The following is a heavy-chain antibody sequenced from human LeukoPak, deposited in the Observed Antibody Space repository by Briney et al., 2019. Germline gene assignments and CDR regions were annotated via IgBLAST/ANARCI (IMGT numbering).Heavy chain of an antibody. CDR3: ARSRQMQLWLEFVY. CDR1: GGSISSYY. D-gene: IGHD5-18*01. V-gene: IGHV4-4*07. J-gene: IGHJ4*02. Sequence: SETLPLTCTVSGGSISSYYWSWIRQPAGKGLEWIGRIYTSGSTNYNPSLKSRVTMSVDTSKSQFSLKLSSVTAADTAVYYCARSRQMQLWLEFVYWGEGTLVSVSS. CDR2: IYTSGST.